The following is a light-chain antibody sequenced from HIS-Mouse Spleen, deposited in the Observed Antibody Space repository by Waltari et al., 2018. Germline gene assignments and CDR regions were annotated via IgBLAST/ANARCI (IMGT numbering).Light chain of an antibody. CDR2: DVS. CDR3: CSYAGSYTGV. Sequence: QSALTQPRSVSGPPGPSVTISCTATSSDVGGYKFVSWYQQHPGKAPKLMIYDVSKRPSGVPDRFSGSKSGNTASLTISGLQAEDEADYYCCSYAGSYTGVFGTGTKVTVL. V-gene: IGLV2-11*01. J-gene: IGLJ1*01. CDR1: SSDVGGYKF.